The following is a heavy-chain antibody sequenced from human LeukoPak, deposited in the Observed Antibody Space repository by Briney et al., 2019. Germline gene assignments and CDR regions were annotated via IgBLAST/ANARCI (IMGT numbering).Heavy chain of an antibody. CDR2: IDPSDSYT. Sequence: GESLKISCKGSGYSFTSYWISWVRQMPGKGLEWMGRIDPSDSYTSYTPSFQGHVTISADKSISTAYLQWSSLKASDTAMYYCARHTFGGIVAIDYWGQGTLVTVSS. J-gene: IGHJ4*02. CDR3: ARHTFGGIVAIDY. CDR1: GYSFTSYW. D-gene: IGHD5-12*01. V-gene: IGHV5-10-1*01.